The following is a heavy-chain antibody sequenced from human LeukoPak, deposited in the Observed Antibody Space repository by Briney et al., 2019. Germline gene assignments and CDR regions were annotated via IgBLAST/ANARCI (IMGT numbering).Heavy chain of an antibody. CDR3: ARGGGYAFDI. J-gene: IGHJ3*02. Sequence: PGGSLRLSCAASGFIFSDYFISWVRQAPGKGLEWLSYVSTTGSHTNYADSVKGRFTISRDNVKKSLYLQMNSLRPDDTAVYYCARGGGYAFDIWGQGTVVTVSS. V-gene: IGHV3-11*05. CDR1: GFIFSDYF. CDR2: VSTTGSHT. D-gene: IGHD6-25*01.